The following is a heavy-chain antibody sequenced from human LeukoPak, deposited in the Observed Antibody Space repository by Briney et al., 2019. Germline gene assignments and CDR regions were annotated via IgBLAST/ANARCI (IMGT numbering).Heavy chain of an antibody. V-gene: IGHV1-46*01. D-gene: IGHD3-22*01. CDR2: INTNRGGT. Sequence: ASVKVSCKASGYTFTGHLMHWVRQAPGQGLEWMGRINTNRGGTSYAQKFQGRVTMTRDTSTSTVYMELSSLRSEDTAVYYCAKAYGSGSLYYDSSAYYYMDVWGKGTTVTVSS. J-gene: IGHJ6*03. CDR1: GYTFTGHL. CDR3: AKAYGSGSLYYDSSAYYYMDV.